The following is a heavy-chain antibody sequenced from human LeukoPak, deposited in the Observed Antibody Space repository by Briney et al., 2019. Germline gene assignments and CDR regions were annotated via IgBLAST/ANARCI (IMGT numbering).Heavy chain of an antibody. Sequence: PSETLSLTCAVYGGSFSGYYWSWIRQPPGKGLEWIGEINHSGSTNYNPSLKSRVTISVDTSKNQLSLKLSSVTAADTAVYYCARGYCSGGSCYEQGNDYWGQGTLVTVSS. V-gene: IGHV4-34*01. CDR2: INHSGST. CDR3: ARGYCSGGSCYEQGNDY. CDR1: GGSFSGYY. J-gene: IGHJ4*02. D-gene: IGHD2-15*01.